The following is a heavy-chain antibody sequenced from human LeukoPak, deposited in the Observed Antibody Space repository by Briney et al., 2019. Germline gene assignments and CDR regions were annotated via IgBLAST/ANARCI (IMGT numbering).Heavy chain of an antibody. Sequence: SETLSLTCAVYGGSFSGYYWSWIRQPPGKGLEWIGEINHSGSTNYNPSLKSRVTISVDTSKNQFSLKLSSVTAADTAVYYCARVTRDWFDPWGQGTLVTVSS. V-gene: IGHV4-34*01. J-gene: IGHJ5*02. CDR2: INHSGST. D-gene: IGHD3-16*01. CDR1: GGSFSGYY. CDR3: ARVTRDWFDP.